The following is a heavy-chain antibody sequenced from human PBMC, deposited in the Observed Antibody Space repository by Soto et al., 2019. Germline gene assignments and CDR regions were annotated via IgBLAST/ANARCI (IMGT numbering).Heavy chain of an antibody. CDR1: GGTFSSYA. J-gene: IGHJ4*02. D-gene: IGHD2-8*01. V-gene: IGHV1-69*13. Sequence: SVKVSCKASGGTFSSYAISWVRQAPGQGLEWMGGIIPIFGTANYAQKFQGRVTITADESTSTAYMELSGLRSEDTAVYYCASRYCANGVCSTYFDYWGQGTLVTVSS. CDR2: IIPIFGTA. CDR3: ASRYCANGVCSTYFDY.